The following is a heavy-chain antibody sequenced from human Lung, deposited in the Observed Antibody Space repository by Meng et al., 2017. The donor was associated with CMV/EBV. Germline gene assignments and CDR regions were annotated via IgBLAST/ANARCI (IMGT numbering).Heavy chain of an antibody. Sequence: GGSXRLXCAASGFTFSSYGMHWVRQAPGKGLEWVAFIRYDGSNKYYADSVKGRFTISRDNSKNTLHLEMNSLRPEDTAVYYCAKDGGGNWWNTFHIRGQGXTVTVSS. J-gene: IGHJ3*02. V-gene: IGHV3-30*02. D-gene: IGHD2-21*01. CDR3: AKDGGGNWWNTFHI. CDR1: GFTFSSYG. CDR2: IRYDGSNK.